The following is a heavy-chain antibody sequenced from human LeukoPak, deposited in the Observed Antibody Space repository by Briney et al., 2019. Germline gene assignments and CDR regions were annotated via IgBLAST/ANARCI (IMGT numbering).Heavy chain of an antibody. Sequence: SQTLSLTCAVSGGSISSGTYSWNSIRQPPGKGLGWVGYIFHSGSTYYSPSLKSRVTISVDTSQTQFSLKLSSVTAADTAMYYCARGYSDYPYFFDSWGQGALVTVSS. D-gene: IGHD5-12*01. V-gene: IGHV4-30-2*01. CDR2: IFHSGST. CDR1: GGSISSGTYS. CDR3: ARGYSDYPYFFDS. J-gene: IGHJ4*02.